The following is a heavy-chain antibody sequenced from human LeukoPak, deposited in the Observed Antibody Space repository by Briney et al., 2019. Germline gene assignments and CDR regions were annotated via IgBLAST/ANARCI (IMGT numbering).Heavy chain of an antibody. J-gene: IGHJ4*02. CDR1: GDSIGSGSYY. V-gene: IGHV4-39*07. CDR3: AETQFLAPFDY. D-gene: IGHD2/OR15-2a*01. CDR2: TYYSGTT. Sequence: SETLSLTCTVSGDSIGSGSYYWAWIRQPPGKGLEWIASTYYSGTTYYNPSLESRLTISLNTSKNQFSLRLTSVTAADTAVYYCAETQFLAPFDYWGQGVLVIVSS.